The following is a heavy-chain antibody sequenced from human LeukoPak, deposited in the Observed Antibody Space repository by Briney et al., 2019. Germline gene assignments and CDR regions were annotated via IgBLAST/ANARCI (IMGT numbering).Heavy chain of an antibody. CDR3: ARGPVEAVFGVSTED. CDR2: MNPSSGNT. D-gene: IGHD3-10*02. Sequence: ASVKVSCRASGYTFTSYDINWVRQATGQGLEWMGWMNPSSGNTGYAQKFQGRVSMTRDTSISTAYMELSSLRSEDTAVYYCARGPVEAVFGVSTEDWGQGTTVTVSS. J-gene: IGHJ6*02. CDR1: GYTFTSYD. V-gene: IGHV1-8*01.